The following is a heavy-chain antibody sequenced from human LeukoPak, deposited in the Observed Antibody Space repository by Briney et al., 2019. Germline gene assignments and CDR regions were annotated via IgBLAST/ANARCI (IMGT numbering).Heavy chain of an antibody. Sequence: SETLSLTCTVSGGSISSSSYYWGWIRQPPGKGLEWIGSIYYSGSTYYNPSLKSRVTISVDTSKNQFSLKLSSVTAADTAVYYCARAVVAAAAISWGQGTMVTVSS. CDR3: ARAVVAAAAIS. CDR1: GGSISSSSYY. D-gene: IGHD6-13*01. V-gene: IGHV4-39*07. J-gene: IGHJ3*01. CDR2: IYYSGST.